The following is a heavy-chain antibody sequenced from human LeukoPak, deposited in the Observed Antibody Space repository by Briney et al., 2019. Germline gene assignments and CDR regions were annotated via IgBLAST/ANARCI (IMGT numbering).Heavy chain of an antibody. CDR3: ARDRVPRVDSSSGDLGY. CDR2: IKQDGSEK. J-gene: IGHJ4*02. D-gene: IGHD6-6*01. Sequence: GGSLRLSCAASGFAASGFTFSTFGMHWVRQAPGKGLEWVANIKQDGSEKYYVDSVKGRFTISRDNAKNSLYLQMNSLRAEDTAVYYCARDRVPRVDSSSGDLGYWGQGTLVTVSS. V-gene: IGHV3-7*01. CDR1: GFAASGFTFSTFG.